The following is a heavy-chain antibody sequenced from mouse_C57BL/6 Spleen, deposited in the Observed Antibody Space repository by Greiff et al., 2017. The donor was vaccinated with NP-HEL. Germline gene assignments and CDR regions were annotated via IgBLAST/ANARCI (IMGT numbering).Heavy chain of an antibody. J-gene: IGHJ2*01. Sequence: QVQLQQPGAELVKPGASVKLSCKASGYTFTSYWLHWVKQRPGQGLEWIGMIHPNSGSTNYNEKFKSKATLTVDKSSSTAYMQLSSLTSEDSAVYYCARADDYDRDYWGQGTTLTVSS. CDR3: ARADDYDRDY. CDR1: GYTFTSYW. CDR2: IHPNSGST. D-gene: IGHD2-4*01. V-gene: IGHV1-64*01.